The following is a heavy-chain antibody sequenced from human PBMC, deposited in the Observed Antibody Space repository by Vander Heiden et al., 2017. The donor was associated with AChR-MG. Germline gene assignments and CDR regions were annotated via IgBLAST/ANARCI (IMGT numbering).Heavy chain of an antibody. J-gene: IGHJ6*03. Sequence: EVQLVESGGGLVQPGGSLRLSCAASGFTFSSYDMHWVRQAKGKGLEWVSAIGTAGDTYYPGSVKGRFTISRENAKNSLYLQMNSLRAGDTAVYYCARGPPLHPRRSGYYYYMDVWGKGTTVTVSS. D-gene: IGHD3-10*01. CDR3: ARGPPLHPRRSGYYYYMDV. CDR1: GFTFSSYD. CDR2: IGTAGDT. V-gene: IGHV3-13*01.